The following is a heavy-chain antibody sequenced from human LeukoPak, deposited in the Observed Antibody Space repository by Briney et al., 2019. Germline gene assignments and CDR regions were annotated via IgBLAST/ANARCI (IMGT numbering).Heavy chain of an antibody. CDR2: INHSGST. J-gene: IGHJ6*02. CDR1: GGSFSGYN. CDR3: ARDNGYDFWSGYYAYYYYGMDV. Sequence: SETLSLTCAVYGGSFSGYNWSWIRQPPGKGLEWIGEINHSGSTNYNPSLKSRVTISVDTSKNQFSLKLSSVTAADTAVYYCARDNGYDFWSGYYAYYYYGMDVWGQGTTVTVSS. D-gene: IGHD3-3*01. V-gene: IGHV4-34*01.